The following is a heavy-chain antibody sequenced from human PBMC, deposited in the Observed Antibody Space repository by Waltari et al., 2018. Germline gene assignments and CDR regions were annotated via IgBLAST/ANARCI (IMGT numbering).Heavy chain of an antibody. CDR3: ARDNQWLGGGFDY. CDR2: ISSSGSTI. V-gene: IGHV3-48*03. D-gene: IGHD6-19*01. CDR1: GFTFSSYE. Sequence: EVQLVESGGGLVQPGGSLRLSCAASGFTFSSYEMNWVRQAPGKGLEWVSSISSSGSTIYYADSVKGRFTISRDNAKNSLYLQMNSLRAEDTAVYYCARDNQWLGGGFDYWGQGTLVTVSS. J-gene: IGHJ4*02.